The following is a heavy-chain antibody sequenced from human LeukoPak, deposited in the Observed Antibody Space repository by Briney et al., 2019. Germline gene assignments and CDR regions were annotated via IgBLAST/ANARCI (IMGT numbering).Heavy chain of an antibody. V-gene: IGHV3-64D*06. CDR3: VKDFGRIRGTPDS. J-gene: IGHJ4*02. CDR2: ISGSGNGGSR. D-gene: IGHD1-26*01. CDR1: GFDFSIYT. Sequence: GGSLRLSCSASGFDFSIYTMYWVRQAPGKGPEYVSTISGSGNGGSRYYSDSVKGRFTISRDDSKSIVYLQMNNLRSEDTAVYYCVKDFGRIRGTPDSWGQGTLVTVSS.